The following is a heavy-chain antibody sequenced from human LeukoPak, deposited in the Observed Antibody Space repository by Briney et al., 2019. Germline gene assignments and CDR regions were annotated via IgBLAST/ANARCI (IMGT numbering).Heavy chain of an antibody. D-gene: IGHD3-10*01. Sequence: GGSLRLSCAASGFTFSSYGMHWVRQAPGKGLEWVSSISSSSSYIYYADSVKGRFTISRDNAKNSLYLQMNSLRAEDTAVYYCARDRSGSANWFDLWGQGTLVTVSS. V-gene: IGHV3-21*01. CDR1: GFTFSSYG. CDR2: ISSSSSYI. CDR3: ARDRSGSANWFDL. J-gene: IGHJ5*02.